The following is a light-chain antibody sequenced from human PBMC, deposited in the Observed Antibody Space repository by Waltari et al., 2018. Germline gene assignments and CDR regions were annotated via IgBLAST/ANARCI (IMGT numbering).Light chain of an antibody. Sequence: QSALTQAASVSGSPGPSITISCAGPSSDVGDYKYVSSYQQHPGKAPKLLIYDVTKRPSGVSNRFSGSKSASTASLTISGLQAEDEADYYCCSDAGSATPVLFGGGTKLTVL. V-gene: IGLV2-23*02. CDR2: DVT. CDR1: SSDVGDYKY. CDR3: CSDAGSATPVL. J-gene: IGLJ2*01.